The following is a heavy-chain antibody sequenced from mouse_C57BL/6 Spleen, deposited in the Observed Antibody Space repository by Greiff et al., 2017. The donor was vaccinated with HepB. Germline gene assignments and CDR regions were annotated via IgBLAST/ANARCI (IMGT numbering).Heavy chain of an antibody. J-gene: IGHJ2*01. CDR3: AREGNWDGVFDY. V-gene: IGHV5-16*01. CDR2: INYDGSST. Sequence: DVKLVESEGGLVQPGSSMKLSCTASGFTFSDYYMAWVRQVPEKGLEWVANINYDGSSTYYLDSLKSRFIISRDNAKNILYLQMSSLKSEDTATYYCAREGNWDGVFDYWGQGTTLTVSS. D-gene: IGHD4-1*01. CDR1: GFTFSDYY.